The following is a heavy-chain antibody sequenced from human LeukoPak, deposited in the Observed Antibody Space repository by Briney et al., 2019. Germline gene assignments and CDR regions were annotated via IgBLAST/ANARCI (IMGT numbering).Heavy chain of an antibody. D-gene: IGHD3-22*01. Sequence: GGSLRLSCAASGFTFSSYEMNWVRQAPGKGLEWVSYISSSGSTIYYADSVKGRFTIPRDNAKKSLYLQMNSLRAEDTAVYYCARRMGDYDSSPFDYWGQGTLVTVSS. V-gene: IGHV3-48*03. J-gene: IGHJ4*02. CDR2: ISSSGSTI. CDR3: ARRMGDYDSSPFDY. CDR1: GFTFSSYE.